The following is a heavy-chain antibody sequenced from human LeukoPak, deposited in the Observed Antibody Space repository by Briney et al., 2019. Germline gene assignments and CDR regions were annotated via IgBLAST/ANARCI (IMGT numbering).Heavy chain of an antibody. V-gene: IGHV4-34*01. Sequence: SETLSLTCAVYGGSFSGYYWSWIRQPPGKGLEWIGEINHSGSTNYSPSLKSRVTISVDTSKNQFSLKLSSVTAADTAVYYCARKWLGSSWFKRGWFDPWGQGTLVTVSS. CDR2: INHSGST. CDR3: ARKWLGSSWFKRGWFDP. CDR1: GGSFSGYY. D-gene: IGHD6-13*01. J-gene: IGHJ5*02.